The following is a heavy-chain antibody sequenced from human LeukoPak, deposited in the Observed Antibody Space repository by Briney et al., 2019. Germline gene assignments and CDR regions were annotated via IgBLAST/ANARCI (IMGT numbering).Heavy chain of an antibody. V-gene: IGHV1-18*01. Sequence: GASVKVSCKASGYTFTKYDITWVRQAPGQGPEWMGWISAYNGNTNYAQKFQGRVTTTTDTSMSTAYMELSRLTSDDTAVYYCARAGGRSWFDPWGQGTLVTVSS. CDR3: ARAGGRSWFDP. CDR2: ISAYNGNT. CDR1: GYTFTKYD. J-gene: IGHJ5*02.